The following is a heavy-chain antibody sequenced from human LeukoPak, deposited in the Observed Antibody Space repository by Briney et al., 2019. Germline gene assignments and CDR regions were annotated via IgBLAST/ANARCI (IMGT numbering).Heavy chain of an antibody. CDR2: ISSSGSTI. J-gene: IGHJ4*02. CDR3: ARDVVFKYDILTGYLDY. D-gene: IGHD3-9*01. Sequence: GGSLRLSCAASGFTFSSYEMNWVRQAPGKGLEWVSYISSSGSTIYYADSVKGRFTISRDNAKNSLYLQMNSLRAEDTAVYYCARDVVFKYDILTGYLDYWGQGTLVTVSS. CDR1: GFTFSSYE. V-gene: IGHV3-48*03.